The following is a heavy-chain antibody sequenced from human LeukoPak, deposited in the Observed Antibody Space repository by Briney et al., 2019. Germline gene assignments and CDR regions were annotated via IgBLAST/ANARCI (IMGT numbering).Heavy chain of an antibody. CDR1: GYTFTSYG. D-gene: IGHD2-15*01. J-gene: IGHJ6*03. CDR2: ISAHNGNT. CDR3: ARVGPHCSGGSCSIYYYYYMDV. Sequence: ASVKVSCKASGYTFTSYGISWVRQAPGQGLEWMGWISAHNGNTNYAQKLQGRVTMTTDTSTSTAYMELRSLRSDDTAVYYRARVGPHCSGGSCSIYYYYYMDVWGKGTTVTVSS. V-gene: IGHV1-18*01.